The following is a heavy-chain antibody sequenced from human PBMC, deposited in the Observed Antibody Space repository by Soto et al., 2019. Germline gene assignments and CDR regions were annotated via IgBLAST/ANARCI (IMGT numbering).Heavy chain of an antibody. CDR3: ARDWGSGRYYFEGPHFDY. CDR1: GFTFSSYG. Sequence: QVQLVESGGGVVQLGRPLRLSCAASGFTFSSYGMHWVRRAPGKGLEWVAVIWYDGSNKNYADSVRGRFTISRENSKNTLYDQMYSRRDEGTAVYYCARDWGSGRYYFEGPHFDYRGQGTLVSVSS. V-gene: IGHV3-33*01. J-gene: IGHJ4*02. D-gene: IGHD3-10*01. CDR2: IWYDGSNK.